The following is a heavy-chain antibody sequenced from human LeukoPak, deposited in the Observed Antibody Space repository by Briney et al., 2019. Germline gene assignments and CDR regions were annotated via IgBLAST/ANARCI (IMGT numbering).Heavy chain of an antibody. CDR1: GFTFSSYG. J-gene: IGHJ4*02. CDR2: KSDDGSKK. D-gene: IGHD3-16*01. Sequence: GGSLRLSCVASGFTFSSYGMHWVRQAPGEGLEWVAVKSDDGSKKYYVDSVKGRFTISRDNSKNTLDLQMNSLRAEDTAVYYCAKDGQGLTYYFDYWGQGTLVTVSS. CDR3: AKDGQGLTYYFDY. V-gene: IGHV3-30*18.